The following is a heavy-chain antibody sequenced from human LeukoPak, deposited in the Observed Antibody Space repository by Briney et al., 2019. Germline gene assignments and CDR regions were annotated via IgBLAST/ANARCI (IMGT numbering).Heavy chain of an antibody. CDR3: ASRGCSGGSCYSGDY. CDR2: ISYSGGST. J-gene: IGHJ4*02. D-gene: IGHD2-15*01. V-gene: IGHV3-23*01. CDR1: GFTFSNYG. Sequence: PGGSLRLSCAASGFTFSNYGMRWVRQAPGMGLEWVSTISYSGGSTFYAHSVRGRFTISRDNSKNTLYLQMNSLRAEDTAVYYCASRGCSGGSCYSGDYWGQGTLVTVSS.